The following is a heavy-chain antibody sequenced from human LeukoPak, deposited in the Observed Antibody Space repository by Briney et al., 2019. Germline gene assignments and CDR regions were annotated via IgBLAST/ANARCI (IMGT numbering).Heavy chain of an antibody. CDR1: GYTFTSYD. CDR2: MNPNSGNT. J-gene: IGHJ6*03. V-gene: IGHV1-8*01. D-gene: IGHD3-16*01. Sequence: ASVKVSCKASGYTFTSYDINWVRQATGLGLEWMGWMNPNSGNTGYAQKFQGRVTMTRNTSISTAYMELSSLRSEDTAVYYCARGGLKKTARPYYYYYYMDVWGKGTTVTVSS. CDR3: ARGGLKKTARPYYYYYYMDV.